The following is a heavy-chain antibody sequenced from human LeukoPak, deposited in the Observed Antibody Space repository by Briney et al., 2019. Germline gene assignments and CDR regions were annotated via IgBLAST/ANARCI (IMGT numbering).Heavy chain of an antibody. J-gene: IGHJ4*02. Sequence: SETLSLTCTVSGGSISSYYWSWIRQPPGKGLEWIGYIHYSGNTNYNPSLKSRVTISVEMSKHQFSLKLSSVTAADTAVYYCARCGSSWFHDFWGQGILVTVSS. V-gene: IGHV4-59*12. D-gene: IGHD6-13*01. CDR2: IHYSGNT. CDR3: ARCGSSWFHDF. CDR1: GGSISSYY.